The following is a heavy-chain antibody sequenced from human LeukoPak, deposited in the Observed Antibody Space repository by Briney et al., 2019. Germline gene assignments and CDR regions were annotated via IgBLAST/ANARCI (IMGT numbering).Heavy chain of an antibody. CDR3: ARNFWSGYLGGRNYYMDV. D-gene: IGHD3-3*01. CDR2: IIPIFGTA. Sequence: GSSVKVSCKASGGTFSSYAISWVRQAPGQGLEWMGGIIPIFGTANYAQKFQGRVTITADKSTSTAYMELNSLRAEDTAVYYCARNFWSGYLGGRNYYMDVWGKGTTVTVSS. CDR1: GGTFSSYA. J-gene: IGHJ6*03. V-gene: IGHV1-69*06.